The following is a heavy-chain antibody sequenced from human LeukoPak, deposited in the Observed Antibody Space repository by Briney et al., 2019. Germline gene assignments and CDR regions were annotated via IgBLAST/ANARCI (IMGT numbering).Heavy chain of an antibody. CDR3: ARGPPYGDYFDY. Sequence: PSETLSLTCAVSGGSIISGGYSWSWIRQPPGKGLEWIGYIYHSGSTYYNPSLKSRVTISVDGSKNQFSLKLSSVTAADTAVYYCARGPPYGDYFDYWGQGTLVTVSS. CDR2: IYHSGST. J-gene: IGHJ4*02. V-gene: IGHV4-30-2*01. CDR1: GGSIISGGYS. D-gene: IGHD4-17*01.